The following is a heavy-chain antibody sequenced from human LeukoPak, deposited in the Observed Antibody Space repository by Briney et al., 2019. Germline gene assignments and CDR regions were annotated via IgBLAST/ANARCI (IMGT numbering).Heavy chain of an antibody. D-gene: IGHD6-13*01. J-gene: IGHJ4*02. CDR3: AKGSSSSEDY. V-gene: IGHV3-23*01. CDR1: GFTFSSYG. Sequence: GGTLRLSCAASGFTFSSYGMSWVRQAPGKGLEWVSAISGSGGSTYYADSVKGRFTISRDNSKNTLYLQMNSLRAEDTAVFYCAKGSSSSEDYWGQGTLVTVSS. CDR2: ISGSGGST.